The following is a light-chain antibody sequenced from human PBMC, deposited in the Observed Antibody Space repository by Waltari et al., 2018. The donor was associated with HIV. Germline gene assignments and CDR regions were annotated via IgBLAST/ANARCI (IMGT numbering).Light chain of an antibody. CDR1: KLADKF. Sequence: TQPPSVSVSSGQTASITCSGEKLADKFPCWYQKKPAQPPILLVSHNSRPPSGVPERFSASKSANTATLTIRGAQPVDESEYFCQAWDANHVIFGGGTTLTVL. CDR2: HNS. V-gene: IGLV3-1*01. J-gene: IGLJ2*01. CDR3: QAWDANHVI.